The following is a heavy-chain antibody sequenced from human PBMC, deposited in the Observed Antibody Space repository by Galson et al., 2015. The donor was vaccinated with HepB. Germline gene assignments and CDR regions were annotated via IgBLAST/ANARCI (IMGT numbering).Heavy chain of an antibody. CDR3: ARDQRKYYYDSSGPHDAFDI. Sequence: SLRLSCAASGFTFSSYAMSWVRQAPGKGLEWVSAISGSGGSTYYADSVKGRFTISRDNSKNTLYLQMNSLGAEDTAVYYCARDQRKYYYDSSGPHDAFDIWGQGTMVTVSS. D-gene: IGHD3-22*01. CDR1: GFTFSSYA. V-gene: IGHV3-23*01. CDR2: ISGSGGST. J-gene: IGHJ3*02.